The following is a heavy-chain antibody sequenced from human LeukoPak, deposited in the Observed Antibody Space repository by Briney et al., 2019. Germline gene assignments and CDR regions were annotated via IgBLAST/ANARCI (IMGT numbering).Heavy chain of an antibody. D-gene: IGHD2-15*01. V-gene: IGHV3-23*01. CDR2: ISGSGGST. CDR1: GFTFSSYA. CDR3: AKGGYCSGGSCYSPHYYYYYYMDV. Sequence: GGSLRLSCAASGFTFSSYAMSWVRQAPGEGLEWVSAISGSGGSTYYADSVKGRFTISRDNSKNTLYLQMNSLRAEDTAVCYCAKGGYCSGGSCYSPHYYYYYYMDVWGKGTTVTVSS. J-gene: IGHJ6*03.